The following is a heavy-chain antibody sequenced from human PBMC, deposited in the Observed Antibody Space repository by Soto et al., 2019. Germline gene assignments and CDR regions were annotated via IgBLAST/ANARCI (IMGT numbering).Heavy chain of an antibody. CDR2: IYYSGST. D-gene: IGHD3-22*01. CDR1: GGSISSGDYY. CDR3: ASDPYYYDSSGYFRFGY. Sequence: TLSLTCTVSGGSISSGDYYWILIRQPPGKGLEWIGYIYYSGSTYYNPSLKSRVTISVDTSKNQFSLKLSSVTAADTAVYYCASDPYYYDSSGYFRFGYWGQGTLVTVSS. V-gene: IGHV4-30-4*01. J-gene: IGHJ4*02.